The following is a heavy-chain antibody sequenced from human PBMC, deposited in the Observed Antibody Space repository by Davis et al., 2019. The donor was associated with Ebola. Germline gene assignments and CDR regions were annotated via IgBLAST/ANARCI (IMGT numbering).Heavy chain of an antibody. CDR3: ARRSIVVVPAAGPPYNWFDP. J-gene: IGHJ5*02. Sequence: SETLSPTCAVYGASFSGYYWSWIRQPPGKGLEWNGAINHSGSTNYNPSLKSRVTISVDTSKNQFSLKLSSVTAADTAVYYCARRSIVVVPAAGPPYNWFDPWGQGTLVTVSS. CDR1: GASFSGYY. D-gene: IGHD2-2*01. CDR2: INHSGST. V-gene: IGHV4-34*01.